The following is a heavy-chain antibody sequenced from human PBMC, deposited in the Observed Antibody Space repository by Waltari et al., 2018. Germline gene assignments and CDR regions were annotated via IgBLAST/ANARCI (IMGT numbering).Heavy chain of an antibody. D-gene: IGHD3-3*01. CDR1: GYSFTSYW. V-gene: IGHV5-51*01. CDR2: IYPGDSDT. Sequence: EVPLVQSGAEVKKPGESLKISCKGSGYSFTSYWTGWLRQMTGKSLEWMGIIYPGDSDTRYSPSFQGQVTISADKSISTAYLQWSSLKASDTAMYYCARQSKVYDFWSAPWGFDPWGQGTLVTVSS. J-gene: IGHJ5*02. CDR3: ARQSKVYDFWSAPWGFDP.